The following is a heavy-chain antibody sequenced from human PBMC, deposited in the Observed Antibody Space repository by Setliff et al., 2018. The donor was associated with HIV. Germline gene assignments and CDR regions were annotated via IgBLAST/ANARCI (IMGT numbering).Heavy chain of an antibody. Sequence: SETLSLTCTVSGGSMTSSNYHWGWIRQSPERGLEWIGSISSSGSTTYHPSLRSRVTVSAATSKNQFSLKLTSVTAADTAVYFCARDPHYFDTSGHYSWFYFDYWGQGTLVTVSS. V-gene: IGHV4-39*07. CDR1: GGSMTSSNYH. CDR3: ARDPHYFDTSGHYSWFYFDY. CDR2: ISSSGST. J-gene: IGHJ4*02. D-gene: IGHD3-22*01.